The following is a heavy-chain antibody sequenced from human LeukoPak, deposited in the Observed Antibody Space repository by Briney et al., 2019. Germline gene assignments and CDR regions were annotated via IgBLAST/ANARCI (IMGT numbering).Heavy chain of an antibody. J-gene: IGHJ4*02. Sequence: GESLKISCKGSGYSFGTYWIAWVRQMPGKGLEWMGRIDPSDSYTNYSPSFQGHVTISADKSISTAYLQWSSLKASDTAMYYCARVIHLGELSLYDYWGQGTLVTVSS. V-gene: IGHV5-10-1*01. CDR3: ARVIHLGELSLYDY. D-gene: IGHD3-16*02. CDR1: GYSFGTYW. CDR2: IDPSDSYT.